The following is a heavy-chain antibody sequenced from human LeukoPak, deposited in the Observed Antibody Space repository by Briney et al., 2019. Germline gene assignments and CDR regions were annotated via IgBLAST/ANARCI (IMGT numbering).Heavy chain of an antibody. Sequence: SETLSLTCTVSGTTVSIDYWSWIRQPPGKGLEWVGSIHHSGSSKYNSSLNNRVTISLDKSKNQFSLKLSSVTAADTAVYYCARGEEAAAAGSLGAFDIWGQGTMVTVSS. CDR3: ARGEEAAAAGSLGAFDI. J-gene: IGHJ3*02. D-gene: IGHD6-13*01. CDR2: IHHSGSS. CDR1: GTTVSIDY. V-gene: IGHV4-59*02.